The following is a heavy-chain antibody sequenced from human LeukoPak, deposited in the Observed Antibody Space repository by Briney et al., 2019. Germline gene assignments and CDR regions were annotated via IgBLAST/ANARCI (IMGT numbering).Heavy chain of an antibody. D-gene: IGHD6-19*01. CDR2: ISAYNGNT. J-gene: IGHJ6*03. CDR3: ASGGGYSSGWYWYYYYMDV. V-gene: IGHV1-18*01. CDR1: GYTFTSYG. Sequence: ASVRVSCKASGYTFTSYGMSWVRQAPGKGLEWMGWISAYNGNTNYAQTLQGRVTITTDTSTSTAYMELRSLRADDTAVYYCASGGGYSSGWYWYYYYMDVWGKGPTVTVSS.